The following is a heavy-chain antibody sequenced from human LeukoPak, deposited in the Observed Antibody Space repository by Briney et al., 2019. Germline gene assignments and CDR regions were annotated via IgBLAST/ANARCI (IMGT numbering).Heavy chain of an antibody. V-gene: IGHV3-7*03. Sequence: QSGGSLRLSCAASGFTFSSYGITWVRQAPMKGLEWVVSINQDGSEKYYVDSVKGRFTISRDNVKNSLYLQMSNLRAEDTAVYSCASSTSNDGVPRFYYYGMDVWGQGTTVTVSS. CDR3: ASSTSNDGVPRFYYYGMDV. CDR2: INQDGSEK. J-gene: IGHJ6*02. CDR1: GFTFSSYG. D-gene: IGHD2-2*01.